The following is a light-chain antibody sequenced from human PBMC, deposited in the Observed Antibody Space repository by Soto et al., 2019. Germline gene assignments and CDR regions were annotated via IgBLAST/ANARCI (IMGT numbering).Light chain of an antibody. CDR3: SSYTSRSTHV. CDR2: EVS. V-gene: IGLV2-14*01. Sequence: QSALTQPASVSGSPGQSITISCTGTSSDIGGYNYVSWYLHHPGKAPKLMIYEVSNRPSGVSNRFSGSKSGYTASLTISGLQAEDEADYYCSSYTSRSTHVFGTGTKVTVL. J-gene: IGLJ1*01. CDR1: SSDIGGYNY.